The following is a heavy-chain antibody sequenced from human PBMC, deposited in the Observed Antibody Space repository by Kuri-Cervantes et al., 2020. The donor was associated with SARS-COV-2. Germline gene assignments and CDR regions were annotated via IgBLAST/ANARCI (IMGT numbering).Heavy chain of an antibody. CDR2: ISYDGTNQ. J-gene: IGHJ4*02. D-gene: IGHD2-2*01. Sequence: GESLKISCAASGLTFSTYAMYWVRQTPGKGLEWVALISYDGTNQYYTDSVKGRFTISRDNSKNTLFLQMNSLTAEDTAVYFRARGQIPAFHFDYWGQGALVTVSS. V-gene: IGHV3-30*04. CDR1: GLTFSTYA. CDR3: ARGQIPAFHFDY.